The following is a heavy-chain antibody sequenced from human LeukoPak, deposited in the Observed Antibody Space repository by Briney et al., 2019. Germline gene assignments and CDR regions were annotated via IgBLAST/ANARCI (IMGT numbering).Heavy chain of an antibody. CDR1: GWSFNDYY. V-gene: IGHV4-34*01. CDR3: VRGQVPAARGYNWFDP. J-gene: IGHJ5*02. D-gene: IGHD2-2*01. CDR2: INARGDT. Sequence: PSETLSLTCAVYGWSFNDYYWNWIRQPPGKGLEWLGEINARGDTNYNPSLKSRVTISVDTSKKQFSLRFTSTIAADTAVYYCVRGQVPAARGYNWFDPWGQGTLVTVSS.